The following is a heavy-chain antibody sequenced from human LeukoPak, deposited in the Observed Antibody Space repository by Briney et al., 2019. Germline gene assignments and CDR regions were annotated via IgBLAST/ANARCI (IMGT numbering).Heavy chain of an antibody. D-gene: IGHD3-9*01. CDR3: ARGDYDILTGYYPAPFDY. Sequence: ASVKVSCKASGYTFTGYYMHWVRQAPGQGLEWMGWINPNSGGTNYAQKFQGRVTMTRDTSISTAYMELSRLRSDDTAVYYCARGDYDILTGYYPAPFDYWGQGTLVTVSS. J-gene: IGHJ4*02. CDR2: INPNSGGT. CDR1: GYTFTGYY. V-gene: IGHV1-2*02.